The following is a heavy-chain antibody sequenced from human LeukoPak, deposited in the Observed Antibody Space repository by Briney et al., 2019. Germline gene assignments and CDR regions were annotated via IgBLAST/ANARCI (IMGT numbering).Heavy chain of an antibody. CDR3: AKAGEYYYGSGSLDY. J-gene: IGHJ4*02. CDR2: ISWNSGSI. CDR1: GFTFDDYA. D-gene: IGHD3-10*01. V-gene: IGHV3-9*01. Sequence: PGRSLRLSCAASGFTFDDYAMHWVRQAPGKGLEWVSGISWNSGSIGYADSVKGRFTISRDNAKNSLYLQMNSLRAEDTALYYCAKAGEYYYGSGSLDYWGQGTLVTVSS.